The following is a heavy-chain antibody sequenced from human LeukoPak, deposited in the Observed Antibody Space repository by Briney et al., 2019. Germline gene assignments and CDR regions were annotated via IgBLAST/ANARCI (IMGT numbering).Heavy chain of an antibody. CDR2: IYYSGST. J-gene: IGHJ4*02. CDR1: GGSISSYY. Sequence: SETLSLTCTVSGGSISSYYWSWIRQPPGKGLEWIGYIYYSGSTNYNPSLKSRVTISVDTSKNQFSLKLSSVTAADTAVYYCARNHQGGSYYFDYWGQGALVTVSS. CDR3: ARNHQGGSYYFDY. D-gene: IGHD1-26*01. V-gene: IGHV4-59*08.